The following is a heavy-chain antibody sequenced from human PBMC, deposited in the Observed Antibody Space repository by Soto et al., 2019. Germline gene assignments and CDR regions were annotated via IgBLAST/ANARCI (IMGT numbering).Heavy chain of an antibody. CDR2: TSGGGGGT. CDR1: GFPFSNYA. J-gene: IGHJ4*02. CDR3: AKGSQYDILTASHSFAS. Sequence: EVQLLESGGGLVQPGGSLRLSCSVAGFPFSNYAMSWVRQAPVKGLEWVSSTSGGGGGTHYADSMQGRCTISRDNSKNTLHLEMSRLRAAATAVYYCAKGSQYDILTASHSFASWGQGTLVTVS. V-gene: IGHV3-23*01. D-gene: IGHD3-9*01.